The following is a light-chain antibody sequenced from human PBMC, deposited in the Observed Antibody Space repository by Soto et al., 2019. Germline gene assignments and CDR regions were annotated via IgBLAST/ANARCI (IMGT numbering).Light chain of an antibody. CDR2: AAS. Sequence: DIQLTQSPPFLSASVGDRVTITCRASQVTSSYLAWYQQKPGKAPKLLIYAASTLQSGVPSRFSGSGSGTEFTLTISSLQPEDFAAYYCQQLNSFPPTFGQGTKVEIK. J-gene: IGKJ2*01. V-gene: IGKV1-9*01. CDR3: QQLNSFPPT. CDR1: QVTSSY.